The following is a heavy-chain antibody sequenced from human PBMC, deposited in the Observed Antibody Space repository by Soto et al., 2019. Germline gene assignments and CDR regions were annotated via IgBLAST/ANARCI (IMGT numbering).Heavy chain of an antibody. V-gene: IGHV3-48*02. Sequence: EVQLVDSGGGMVQPGGSLRVSCAASGFTLSSYSMHWVRQAPGKGLEWVSYIIGSGGTIYYADSVKGRFTISRDNAKNSLSVQMNSLRDEDTAVYFCARETGLRSSGWSYYFDFWGQGTRVTVSS. CDR2: IIGSGGTI. CDR1: GFTLSSYS. D-gene: IGHD6-19*01. J-gene: IGHJ4*02. CDR3: ARETGLRSSGWSYYFDF.